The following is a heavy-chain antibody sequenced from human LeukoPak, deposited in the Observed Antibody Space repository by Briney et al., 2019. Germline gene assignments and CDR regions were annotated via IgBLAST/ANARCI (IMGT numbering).Heavy chain of an antibody. Sequence: PGGSLRLSCAASGFTFSSYAMHWVRQAPGKELEWVAVISYDGSNKYYADSVKGRFTISRDNSKNTLYLQMNSLRAEDTAVYYCAKGYYYDSSGYYNWGQGTLVTVSS. CDR3: AKGYYYDSSGYYN. CDR1: GFTFSSYA. V-gene: IGHV3-30*04. J-gene: IGHJ4*02. D-gene: IGHD3-22*01. CDR2: ISYDGSNK.